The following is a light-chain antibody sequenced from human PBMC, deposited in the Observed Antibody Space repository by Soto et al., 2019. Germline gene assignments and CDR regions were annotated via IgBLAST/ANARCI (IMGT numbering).Light chain of an antibody. CDR3: LSYAGTYTDG. J-gene: IGLJ1*01. CDR1: SSDIGAYDY. V-gene: IGLV2-11*01. CDR2: DVT. Sequence: SVLANPASLSGSPGQSITISCTRTSSDIGAYDYVSWFQQNPGKAPKLMIYDVTKDPSGIPDRFSFSKSGNTASLAISWLQADDEADYYALSYAGTYTDGFGTGTNVNVL.